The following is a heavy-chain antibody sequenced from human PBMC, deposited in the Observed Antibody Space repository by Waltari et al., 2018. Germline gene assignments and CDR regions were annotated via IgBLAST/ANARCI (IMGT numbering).Heavy chain of an antibody. CDR3: ARPLPVGGYYWDL. CDR1: GGSFSDYY. D-gene: IGHD3-22*01. CDR2: IKHTGNT. Sequence: QVQLQLWGAGLLKPSETLSLTCAVYGGSFSDYYWTWIRQPPGMGLEWIGEIKHTGNTNSTPSLKSRVTLSIDTSKSQISLNLRSVTAADTAVYYCARPLPVGGYYWDLWAQGTLVTVSS. J-gene: IGHJ5*02. V-gene: IGHV4-34*01.